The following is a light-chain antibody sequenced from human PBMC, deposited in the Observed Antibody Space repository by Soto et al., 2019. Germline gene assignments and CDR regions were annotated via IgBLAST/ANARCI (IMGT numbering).Light chain of an antibody. Sequence: EIVLTQSTGTLSLSPGERATISCRARQSDSSYLAWYPQKPGQAPRILIFGASSRATGIPDRFSGSGSGTDFTLTISRLQPEDFAVYYCQQYGTSPRTFGQGTKV. CDR3: QQYGTSPRT. V-gene: IGKV3-20*01. J-gene: IGKJ2*01. CDR1: QSDSSY. CDR2: GAS.